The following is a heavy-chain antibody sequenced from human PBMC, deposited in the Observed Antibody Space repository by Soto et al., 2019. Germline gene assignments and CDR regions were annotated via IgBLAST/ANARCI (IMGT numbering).Heavy chain of an antibody. D-gene: IGHD2-15*01. V-gene: IGHV3-66*04. Sequence: GGSLRLSCEASGFTVSSNYMSWVRQAPGKGLEWVSVIYSGDSPYYADSVKGRFTISRDNSKNTLFLQVNNLRAEDTAVYYCATLSGGFDIWGQGTMVTVSS. J-gene: IGHJ3*02. CDR3: ATLSGGFDI. CDR1: GFTVSSNY. CDR2: IYSGDSP.